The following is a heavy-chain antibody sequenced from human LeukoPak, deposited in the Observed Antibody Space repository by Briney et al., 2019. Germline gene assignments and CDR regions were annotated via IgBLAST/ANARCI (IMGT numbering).Heavy chain of an antibody. V-gene: IGHV3-30-3*01. CDR3: ARDLVLWFGDPSYAHYYGMDV. D-gene: IGHD3-10*01. CDR2: ISYDGSNK. J-gene: IGHJ6*02. Sequence: PGGSLRLSCAASGLTFSSYAMHWVRQAPGKGLEWVAVISYDGSNKYYADSVKGRFTISRDNSKNTLYLQMNSLRAEDTAVYYCARDLVLWFGDPSYAHYYGMDVWGQGTTVTVSS. CDR1: GLTFSSYA.